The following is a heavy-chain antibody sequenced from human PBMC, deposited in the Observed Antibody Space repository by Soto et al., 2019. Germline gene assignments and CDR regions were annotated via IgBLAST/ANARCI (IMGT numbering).Heavy chain of an antibody. Sequence: SVKVSCKASGGTFSSYAISRVRQAPGQGLEWMGGIIPIFGTANYAQKFQGRVTITADKSTSTAYMELSSLRSEDTAVYYCARGPYYVYWYFDLWRRGTLVTVSS. CDR2: IIPIFGTA. J-gene: IGHJ2*01. CDR1: GGTFSSYA. V-gene: IGHV1-69*06. CDR3: ARGPYYVYWYFDL. D-gene: IGHD3-10*02.